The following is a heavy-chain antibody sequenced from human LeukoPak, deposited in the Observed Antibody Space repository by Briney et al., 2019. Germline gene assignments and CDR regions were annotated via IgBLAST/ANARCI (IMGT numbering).Heavy chain of an antibody. J-gene: IGHJ4*02. D-gene: IGHD6-19*01. V-gene: IGHV7-4-1*02. CDR3: ARDVLGIAVAGDY. CDR1: GGSFSTYG. CDR2: INTNTGNP. Sequence: ASVKVSCKASGGSFSTYGTSWVRQAPGQGLEWMGWINTNTGNPSYAQGFTGRFVFSLDTSVSTAYLQISSLKAEDTAVYYCARDVLGIAVAGDYWGQGTLVTVSS.